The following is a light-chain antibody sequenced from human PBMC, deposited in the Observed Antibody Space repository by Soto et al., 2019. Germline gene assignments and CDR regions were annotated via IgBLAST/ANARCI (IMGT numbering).Light chain of an antibody. J-gene: IGLJ1*01. CDR3: AAWDDRLRSYV. CDR1: NFNIGSKP. Sequence: QSVLTQPPSASGTPGQRVTISCSGSNFNIGSKPVNWYEQLPGAAPKLLVYMNNQRPAGVPARFSGSKSGTSASLTINGLQSEDEADYFCAAWDDRLRSYVFGAGTKLTVL. CDR2: MNN. V-gene: IGLV1-44*01.